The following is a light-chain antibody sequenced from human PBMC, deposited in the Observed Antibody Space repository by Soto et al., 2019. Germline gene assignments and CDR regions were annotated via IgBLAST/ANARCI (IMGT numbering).Light chain of an antibody. CDR2: EVT. Sequence: LTQPASVSGSPGQSITISCSGSTSDVGGHDFVSWYQHHPGKAPKLLIFEVTNRPSGVSHRFSGSKSGNTASLTISGLQVEDEADYYCTSYTSRSPYVLGSGTKVTVL. V-gene: IGLV2-14*01. CDR1: TSDVGGHDF. CDR3: TSYTSRSPYV. J-gene: IGLJ1*01.